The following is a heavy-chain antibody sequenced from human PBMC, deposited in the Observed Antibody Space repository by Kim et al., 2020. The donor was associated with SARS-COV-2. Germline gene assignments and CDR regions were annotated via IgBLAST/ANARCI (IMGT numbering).Heavy chain of an antibody. D-gene: IGHD4-17*01. CDR3: ASQGWDTVTKLYYFDY. CDR2: IYYSGST. J-gene: IGHJ4*02. V-gene: IGHV4-39*01. CDR1: GGSISSSSYY. Sequence: SETLSLTCTVSGGSISSSSYYWGWIRQPPGKGLEWIGSIYYSGSTYYNPSLKSRVTISVDTSKNQFSLKLSSVTAADTAVYYCASQGWDTVTKLYYFDYWGQGALVTVSS.